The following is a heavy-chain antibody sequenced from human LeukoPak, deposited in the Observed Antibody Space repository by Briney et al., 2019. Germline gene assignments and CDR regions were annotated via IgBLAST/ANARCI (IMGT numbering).Heavy chain of an antibody. D-gene: IGHD6-13*01. CDR2: ISAYNGNT. CDR3: ARVYSSSWYFSSWYFDL. CDR1: GYTFTSYG. J-gene: IGHJ2*01. V-gene: IGHV1-18*01. Sequence: ASVKVSCKASGYTFTSYGISWVRRAPGQGLEWMGWISAYNGNTNYAQKLQGRVTMTTDTSTSTAYMELRSLRSDDTAVYYCARVYSSSWYFSSWYFDLWGRGTLVTVSS.